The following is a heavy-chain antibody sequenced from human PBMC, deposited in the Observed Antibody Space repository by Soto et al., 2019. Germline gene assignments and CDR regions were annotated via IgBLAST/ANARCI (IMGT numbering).Heavy chain of an antibody. D-gene: IGHD4-17*01. J-gene: IGHJ4*02. Sequence: QVQLVESGGGVVQPGRSLRLSCAASGFTFSSYGMHWVRQAPGKGLEWVAVIWYDGSNKYYADSVKGRFTISRDNSKNTLYLQMNSLRAEDTAVYYCARDRGSGDLDYWGQGTLVTVSS. CDR2: IWYDGSNK. CDR3: ARDRGSGDLDY. V-gene: IGHV3-33*01. CDR1: GFTFSSYG.